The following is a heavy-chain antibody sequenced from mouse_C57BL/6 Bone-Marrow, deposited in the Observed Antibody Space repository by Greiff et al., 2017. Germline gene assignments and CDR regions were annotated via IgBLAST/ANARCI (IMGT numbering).Heavy chain of an antibody. CDR1: GFNIKDYY. CDR2: IDPEDGDT. J-gene: IGHJ2*01. Sequence: EVQLQQSGAELVRPGASVKLSCTASGFNIKDYYMHWVKQRPEQGLEWIGRIDPEDGDTEYAPKFQGKATMTADPSSNTAYLQLSSLTSEDTAVYYCTTWDGYYFDYWGQGTTLTVSS. D-gene: IGHD2-3*01. V-gene: IGHV14-1*01. CDR3: TTWDGYYFDY.